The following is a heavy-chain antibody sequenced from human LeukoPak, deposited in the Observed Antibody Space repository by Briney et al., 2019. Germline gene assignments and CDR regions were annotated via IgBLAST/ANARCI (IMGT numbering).Heavy chain of an antibody. CDR2: IISDGSNT. CDR1: GFTFSSYW. Sequence: PGGSLRLSCAASGFTFSSYWMHWVRQAPGKGLVWVSRIISDGSNTTYADSVKGRFTISRDNAKNTLYLQMSSLRAEDTAVYYCVRNSYDSSGYYDYWGRGTLVTVSS. V-gene: IGHV3-74*01. J-gene: IGHJ4*02. CDR3: VRNSYDSSGYYDY. D-gene: IGHD3-22*01.